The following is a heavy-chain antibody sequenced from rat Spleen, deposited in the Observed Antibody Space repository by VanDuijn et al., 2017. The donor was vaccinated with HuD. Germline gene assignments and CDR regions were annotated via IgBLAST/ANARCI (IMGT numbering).Heavy chain of an antibody. J-gene: IGHJ4*01. CDR1: GFTFSNYG. CDR3: AAWTVATGDA. CDR2: IYYDSSKM. V-gene: IGHV5-54*01. D-gene: IGHD1-8*01. Sequence: EVQLVESGGGLVQPGNSLTLSCVASGFTFSNYGMHWSRQAPKKGLEWIALIYYDSSKMYYADTVKGRFTISRDNSKNTLYLEMNSLKSEHTAMYYCAAWTVATGDAWGQGASVTVSS.